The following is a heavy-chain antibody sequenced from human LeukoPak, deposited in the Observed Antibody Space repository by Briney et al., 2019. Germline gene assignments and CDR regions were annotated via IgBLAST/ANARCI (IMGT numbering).Heavy chain of an antibody. V-gene: IGHV3-33*08. CDR2: IWHDGSKI. J-gene: IGHJ4*02. D-gene: IGHD6-25*01. CDR3: ARDRASGYFDY. CDR1: GFTFSSYA. Sequence: PGGSLRLSCAASGFTFSSYAMSWVRQAPGKGLEWVALIWHDGSKIHYADSVRGRLTISRDNSKTTLYLQMNSLRAEDTAVYYCARDRASGYFDYWGQGTLVTVSS.